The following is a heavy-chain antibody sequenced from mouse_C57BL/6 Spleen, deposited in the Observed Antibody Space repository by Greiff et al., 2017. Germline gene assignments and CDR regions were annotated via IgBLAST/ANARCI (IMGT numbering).Heavy chain of an antibody. D-gene: IGHD1-1*01. Sequence: VQLQQSGTVLARPGASVKMSCKTSGYTFTSYWMHWVKQRPGQGLEWIGAIYPGNSDTSYNQKFKGKAKLTAVTSASTAYMELSSLTNEDSAVYYCVITTGPHWYFDVWGTGTTVTVSS. CDR2: IYPGNSDT. CDR3: VITTGPHWYFDV. CDR1: GYTFTSYW. J-gene: IGHJ1*03. V-gene: IGHV1-5*01.